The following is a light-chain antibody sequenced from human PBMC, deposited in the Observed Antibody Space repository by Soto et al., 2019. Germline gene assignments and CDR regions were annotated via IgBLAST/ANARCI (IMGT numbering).Light chain of an antibody. Sequence: QSVLTQAPSASGTPGQRVTIFCSGSSSNIGSNTVNWYQQLLGAAPKLLIYSNNQRPSGVPDRFSGSKSGTSASLAISGLQSEDEGEYYCSAWDDSLNGRVVFGGGTKLTVL. V-gene: IGLV1-44*01. CDR1: SSNIGSNT. CDR2: SNN. J-gene: IGLJ2*01. CDR3: SAWDDSLNGRVV.